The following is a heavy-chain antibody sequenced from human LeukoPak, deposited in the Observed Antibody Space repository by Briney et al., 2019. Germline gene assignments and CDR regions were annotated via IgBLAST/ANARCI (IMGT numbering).Heavy chain of an antibody. J-gene: IGHJ4*02. CDR2: IWHDGNNK. CDR3: ARSRGAGPGAYFDY. D-gene: IGHD6-19*01. Sequence: GGSLRLSCAASGFTFSTFGMHWVRQAPGRGLEWVTVIWHDGNNKYYADSVKGRFTISRDNAKNSLYLQMNSLRAEDTAVYYCARSRGAGPGAYFDYWGQGTLITVSS. CDR1: GFTFSTFG. V-gene: IGHV3-33*01.